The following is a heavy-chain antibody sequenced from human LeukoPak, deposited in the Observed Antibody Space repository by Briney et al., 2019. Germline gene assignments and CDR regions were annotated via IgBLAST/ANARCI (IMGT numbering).Heavy chain of an antibody. V-gene: IGHV3-23*01. CDR1: GFTFSSYA. Sequence: GGSLRLSCAASGFTFSSYAMSWVRQAPGKGLEWVSAISGSGGSTYYADSVKGRFTISRDNAKNSLYLQMNSLRAEDTAVYYCARGDLVYFDYWGQGTLVTVSS. J-gene: IGHJ4*02. CDR3: ARGDLVYFDY. CDR2: ISGSGGST.